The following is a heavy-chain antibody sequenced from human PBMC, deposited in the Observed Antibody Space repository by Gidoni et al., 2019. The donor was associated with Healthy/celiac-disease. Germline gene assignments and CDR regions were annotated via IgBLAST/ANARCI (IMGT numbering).Heavy chain of an antibody. J-gene: IGHJ6*03. V-gene: IGHV3-21*01. Sequence: EVQLVESGGGVVKPGGSLRLSCAASGFTFSSYCMNWVRQAPGKGLESVSSISSSNSYIYYADSVKGRFTISTDNAKNSLYLQMNSLRAEDTAVYYCARDFGFPMDVCGKGTTVTVSS. CDR3: ARDFGFPMDV. CDR1: GFTFSSYC. D-gene: IGHD3-10*01. CDR2: ISSSNSYI.